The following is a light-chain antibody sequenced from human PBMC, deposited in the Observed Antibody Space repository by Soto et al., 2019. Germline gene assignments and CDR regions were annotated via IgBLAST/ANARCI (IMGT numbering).Light chain of an antibody. Sequence: QSVLTQPASVSGSPGQSITISCTGTSSDVGSYNLVSWYQQHPGKAPKLMIYEVSKRPSGVSNRFSGSKSGNTASLTISGLQAEDEADYYCCSYAGSITSLVLFGGGTKVTVL. CDR1: SSDVGSYNL. CDR2: EVS. V-gene: IGLV2-23*02. CDR3: CSYAGSITSLVL. J-gene: IGLJ2*01.